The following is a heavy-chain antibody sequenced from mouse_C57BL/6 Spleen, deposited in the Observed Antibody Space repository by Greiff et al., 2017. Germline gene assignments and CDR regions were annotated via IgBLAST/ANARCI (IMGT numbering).Heavy chain of an antibody. J-gene: IGHJ1*03. CDR3: ARGLLRSCYFVF. Sequence: QVQLQQPGAELVRPGSSVKLSCKASGYNFTSYWMDWVKQRPGQGLEWIGNIYPSDSETHYNQKFKDKATLTVDKSSSTAYMQLSSLTSADSAVYYCARGLLRSCYFVFWGTGTTVTVSS. V-gene: IGHV1-61*01. CDR1: GYNFTSYW. D-gene: IGHD1-1*01. CDR2: IYPSDSET.